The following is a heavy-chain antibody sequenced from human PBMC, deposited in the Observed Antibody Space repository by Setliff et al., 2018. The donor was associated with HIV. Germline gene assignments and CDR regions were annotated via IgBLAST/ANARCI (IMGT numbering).Heavy chain of an antibody. D-gene: IGHD3-10*01. CDR1: GFTFSTYW. CDR2: IKENGDEK. CDR3: TRHYGSGTYCLAY. J-gene: IGHJ4*02. V-gene: IGHV3-7*01. Sequence: AGGSLRLSCAASGFTFSTYWMSWFRQAPGKGLEWVANIKENGDEKYYVDSVKGRFSISRDSAENSLHLQMNSLGAEDTAVYYCTRHYGSGTYCLAYWGQGTLVTVSS.